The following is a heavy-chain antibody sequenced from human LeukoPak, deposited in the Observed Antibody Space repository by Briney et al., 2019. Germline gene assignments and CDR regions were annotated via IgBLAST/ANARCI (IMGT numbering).Heavy chain of an antibody. D-gene: IGHD4/OR15-4a*01. Sequence: SVKVSCKASGGTFSSYAISWVRQAPGQGLEWMGGIIPIFGTANYAQKFQGRVTITTDESTSTAYMELSSLRSEDTAVYYCASSPVLGRTLYYFDYWGQGTLVTVSS. CDR2: IIPIFGTA. CDR1: GGTFSSYA. V-gene: IGHV1-69*05. J-gene: IGHJ4*02. CDR3: ASSPVLGRTLYYFDY.